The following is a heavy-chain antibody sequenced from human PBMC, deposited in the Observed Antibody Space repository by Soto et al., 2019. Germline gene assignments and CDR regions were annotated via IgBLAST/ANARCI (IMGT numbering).Heavy chain of an antibody. D-gene: IGHD3-16*01. Sequence: GASLKVSCKASGYSFTRYGIAWALQAPGQGLEWMGWINTYNGNTNYAQNLQGRVTLTTDTSTSTAYMELTSLRSNDTAIYYCAMVDVYVTPSPQDFWGQGTTVTVSS. CDR2: INTYNGNT. CDR3: AMVDVYVTPSPQDF. J-gene: IGHJ6*02. V-gene: IGHV1-18*01. CDR1: GYSFTRYG.